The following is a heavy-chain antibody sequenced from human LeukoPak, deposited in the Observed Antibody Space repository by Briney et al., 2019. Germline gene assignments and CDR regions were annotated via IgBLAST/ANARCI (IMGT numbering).Heavy chain of an antibody. Sequence: SETLSLTCTISGGSISSYFWSWIRQPPGRGLEWIGYIYYTGSTNYNPSLKSRVIISLDTSKNQFSLKLSSVTAADTAVYYCARTLSRWDPFDYWGQGTLVTVSS. CDR1: GGSISSYF. CDR2: IYYTGST. D-gene: IGHD1-26*01. J-gene: IGHJ4*02. V-gene: IGHV4-59*01. CDR3: ARTLSRWDPFDY.